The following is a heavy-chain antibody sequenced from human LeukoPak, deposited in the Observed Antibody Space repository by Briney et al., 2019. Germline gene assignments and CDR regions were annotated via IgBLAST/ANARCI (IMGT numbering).Heavy chain of an antibody. CDR2: ISGSGGST. CDR1: GFTFSSYA. J-gene: IGHJ4*02. CDR3: AKDEWSIAALTFDY. V-gene: IGHV3-23*01. D-gene: IGHD6-6*01. Sequence: PGASLRLSCAASGFTFSSYAMSWVRQAPGKGLEWVSAISGSGGSTYYADSVKGRFTISRGNSKNTLYLQMNSLRAEDTAVYYCAKDEWSIAALTFDYWGQGTLVTVSS.